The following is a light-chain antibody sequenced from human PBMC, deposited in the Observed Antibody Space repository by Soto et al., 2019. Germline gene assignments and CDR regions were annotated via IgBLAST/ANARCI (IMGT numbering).Light chain of an antibody. CDR1: QSVNRY. CDR2: DAS. CDR3: QQRDIWPWT. Sequence: EIAMTQSPATLSVSPGERGTLSCRASQSVNRYLVWYQQKPGQAPRLLMYDASKRATGIPARFSGSGSGTDFTLTISSLEPEDFAVYYCQQRDIWPWTFGQGTKVDI. V-gene: IGKV3-11*01. J-gene: IGKJ1*01.